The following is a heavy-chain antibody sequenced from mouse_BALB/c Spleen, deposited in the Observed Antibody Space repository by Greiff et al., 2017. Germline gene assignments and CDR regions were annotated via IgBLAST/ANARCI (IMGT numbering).Heavy chain of an antibody. J-gene: IGHJ4*01. V-gene: IGHV5-2*01. CDR2: INSDGGST. CDR1: EYEFPSHD. Sequence: EVKLMESGGGLVQPGESLKLSCESNEYEFPSHDMSWVRKTPEKRLELVAAINSDGGSTYYPDTMERRFIISRDNTKKTLYLQMSSLRSEDTALYCCARQDLPPFMDYWGQGTSVTVSS. CDR3: ARQDLPPFMDY.